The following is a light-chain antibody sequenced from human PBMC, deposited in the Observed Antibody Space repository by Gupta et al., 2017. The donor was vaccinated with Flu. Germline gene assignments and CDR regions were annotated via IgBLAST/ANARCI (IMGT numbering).Light chain of an antibody. J-gene: IGLJ2*01. CDR3: SSYVNSRTV. CDR1: TSDIVDYNY. Sequence: QSITSACTGPTSDIVDYNYVSWYQPHPGTAPNLIIYEATKRPSGVSTRFSGSKSGTTASLTISGLQAEDEAHYYCSSYVNSRTVFGGGTKLTVL. V-gene: IGLV2-14*01. CDR2: EAT.